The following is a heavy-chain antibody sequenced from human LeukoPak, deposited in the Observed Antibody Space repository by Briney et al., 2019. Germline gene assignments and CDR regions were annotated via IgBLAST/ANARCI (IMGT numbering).Heavy chain of an antibody. V-gene: IGHV1-3*01. J-gene: IGHJ3*02. Sequence: GASVKVSYKASGYTFTSYAMHWVRQAPGQRLEWMGWINAGNGNTKYSQKFQGRVTITRDTSASTAYMELNSLRAEDTAVYYCAGAIYGDYVGAFDIWGQGTMVTVSS. CDR2: INAGNGNT. CDR1: GYTFTSYA. D-gene: IGHD4-17*01. CDR3: AGAIYGDYVGAFDI.